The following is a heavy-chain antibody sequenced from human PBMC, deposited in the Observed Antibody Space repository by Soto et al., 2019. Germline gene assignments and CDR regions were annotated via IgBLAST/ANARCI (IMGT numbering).Heavy chain of an antibody. V-gene: IGHV4-31*03. J-gene: IGHJ4*02. Sequence: SETLSLTCTVSGGSISSGTSYWSWIRQRPGKGLEWIGYIFYSGSFNYTPSLRGRVTILADTSKNQFTLRLSSVTAADTAVYYCARYSGYDAPFDYWGQGTLVTVSS. CDR2: IFYSGSF. CDR1: GGSISSGTSY. CDR3: ARYSGYDAPFDY. D-gene: IGHD5-12*01.